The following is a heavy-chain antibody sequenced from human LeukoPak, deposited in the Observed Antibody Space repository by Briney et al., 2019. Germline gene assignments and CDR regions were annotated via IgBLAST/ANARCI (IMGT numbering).Heavy chain of an antibody. Sequence: SETLSLTRALSGGSISSSNWWSWVRQPPGKGLEWIGEIYHSGRTNYNPSLKSRVTISVDTSKNQFSLRLSSVTAADTAMYYCARGGARGYYYYYMDVWGKGTTVTVSS. CDR1: GGSISSSNW. V-gene: IGHV4-4*02. D-gene: IGHD4/OR15-4a*01. CDR3: ARGGARGYYYYYMDV. CDR2: IYHSGRT. J-gene: IGHJ6*03.